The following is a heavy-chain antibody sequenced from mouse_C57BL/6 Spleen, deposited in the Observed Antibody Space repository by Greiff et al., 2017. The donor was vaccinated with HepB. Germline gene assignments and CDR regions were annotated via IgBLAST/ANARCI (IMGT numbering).Heavy chain of an antibody. Sequence: QVQLQQSGAELVRPGASVKLSCKASGYTFTDYYINWVKQRPGQGLEWIARIYPGSGNTYYNEKFKGKATLTAEKSSSTAYMQLSSLTSEDSAVYFCARGGANTYAMDYWGQGTSVTVSS. CDR3: ARGGANTYAMDY. J-gene: IGHJ4*01. CDR1: GYTFTDYY. D-gene: IGHD1-1*01. CDR2: IYPGSGNT. V-gene: IGHV1-76*01.